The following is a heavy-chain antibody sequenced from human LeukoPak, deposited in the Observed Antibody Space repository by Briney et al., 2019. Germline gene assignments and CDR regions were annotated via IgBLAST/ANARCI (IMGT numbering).Heavy chain of an antibody. CDR1: GFTFSNAW. D-gene: IGHD1-1*01. V-gene: IGHV3-74*01. CDR2: IKSDGSST. J-gene: IGHJ4*02. CDR3: ARAYNSHFDY. Sequence: PGGSLRLSCVASGFTFSNAWMHWVRQAPGKGLVCVSRIKSDGSSTSYADSVKGRFTISRDDAKNTLYLQMNSLRAEDTAVYYCARAYNSHFDYWGQGALVTVSS.